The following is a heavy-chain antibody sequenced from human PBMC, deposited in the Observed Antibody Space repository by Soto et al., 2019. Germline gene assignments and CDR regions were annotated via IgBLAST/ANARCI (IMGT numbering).Heavy chain of an antibody. D-gene: IGHD6-19*01. CDR3: VRAPEQRPIYF. J-gene: IGHJ4*01. CDR2: ISVDGRDT. V-gene: IGHV3-74*03. CDR1: GFSLSDYW. Sequence: EVQLMEFGGGLVQPGGSLRLSCAASGFSLSDYWMHWVRQVPGKGLLWVSRISVDGRDTTYADSVKGRFTISRDNAKNTLYLQMDSLRAEDTAVYYCVRAPEQRPIYFWGPGSLVTVSS.